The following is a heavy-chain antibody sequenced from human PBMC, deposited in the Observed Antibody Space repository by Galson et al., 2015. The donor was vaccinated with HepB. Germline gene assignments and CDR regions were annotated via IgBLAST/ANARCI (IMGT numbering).Heavy chain of an antibody. CDR1: GYSFTSYW. CDR2: IDPSDSYT. V-gene: IGHV5-10-1*01. CDR3: ASPVDTAMRPLYYYYGMDV. Sequence: QSGAEVKKPGESLRISCKGSGYSFTSYWISWVRQMPGKGLEWMGRIDPSDSYTNYSPSFQGHVTISADKSISTAYLQWSSLKASDTAMYYCASPVDTAMRPLYYYYGMDVWGQGTTVTVSS. J-gene: IGHJ6*02. D-gene: IGHD5-18*01.